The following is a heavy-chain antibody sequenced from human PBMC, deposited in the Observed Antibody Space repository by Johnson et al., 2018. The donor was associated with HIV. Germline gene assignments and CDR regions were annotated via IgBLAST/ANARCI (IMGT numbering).Heavy chain of an antibody. CDR1: GFTFSYYS. D-gene: IGHD3-22*01. Sequence: QVQLVESGGGVVQPGRSLRLSCAASGFTFSYYSMHWVRQAPGKGLEWVAVISHDGSNKYYADSVRCRFTISRDKSRNTLYLQMNSLRAEDTAVHYCVREGNYYDSSSHVFDIWGQGTMVTVSS. CDR2: ISHDGSNK. CDR3: VREGNYYDSSSHVFDI. J-gene: IGHJ3*02. V-gene: IGHV3-30-3*01.